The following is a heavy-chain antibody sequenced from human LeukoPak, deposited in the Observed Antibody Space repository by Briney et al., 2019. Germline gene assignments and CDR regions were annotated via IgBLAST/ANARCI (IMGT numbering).Heavy chain of an antibody. J-gene: IGHJ6*02. Sequence: PSQTLSLTCTVSGGSISSGGYYWSWIRQPPGKGLEWIGYIYHSGSTYYNPSLKSRVTISVDRSKNQFSLKLSSVTAADTAVYYCARDSGYDASFYYYYYGMDVWGQGTTVTVSS. CDR3: ARDSGYDASFYYYYYGMDV. D-gene: IGHD5-12*01. CDR1: GGSISSGGYY. CDR2: IYHSGST. V-gene: IGHV4-30-2*01.